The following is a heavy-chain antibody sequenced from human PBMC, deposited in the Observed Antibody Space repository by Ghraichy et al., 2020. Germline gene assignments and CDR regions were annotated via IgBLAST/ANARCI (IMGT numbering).Heavy chain of an antibody. CDR2: INAGNGNT. Sequence: ASVKVSCKASGYTFTSYALHWVRQAPGQRLEWMGWINAGNGNTKYSQKFQGRVTITRDTSASTAYMELSSLRSEDTAVYYCASDQRNYDVWSGYSYHFDYWGQGTLVTVSS. J-gene: IGHJ4*02. CDR1: GYTFTSYA. V-gene: IGHV1-3*01. CDR3: ASDQRNYDVWSGYSYHFDY. D-gene: IGHD3-3*01.